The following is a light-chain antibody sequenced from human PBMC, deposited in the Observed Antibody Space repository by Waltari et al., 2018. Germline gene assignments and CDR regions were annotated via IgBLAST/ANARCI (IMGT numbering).Light chain of an antibody. Sequence: SALTQPASVSGSPGQSITISCTGTSSDVGSYTLVSWYQQHPGKAPKLMIYEDSKRPSGVSNRFSGSKSGNTASLTISGLQAEDEANYYCCSYAGSSIWVFGGGTELTVL. V-gene: IGLV2-23*01. CDR1: SSDVGSYTL. J-gene: IGLJ3*02. CDR3: CSYAGSSIWV. CDR2: EDS.